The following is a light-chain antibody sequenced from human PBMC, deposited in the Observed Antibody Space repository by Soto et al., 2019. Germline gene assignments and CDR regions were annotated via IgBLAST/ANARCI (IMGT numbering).Light chain of an antibody. J-gene: IGKJ5*01. V-gene: IGKV1-5*01. CDR1: QSISSW. CDR3: QQYNSPIT. Sequence: DIQMTQSPSTLSASIGDIVIITCRASQSISSWLAWYQQKPGKAPKLLIYDASSLESGVPSRFSGVGSGTDFTLTISSLQPDDFATYYCQQYNSPITFGQGTRLEIK. CDR2: DAS.